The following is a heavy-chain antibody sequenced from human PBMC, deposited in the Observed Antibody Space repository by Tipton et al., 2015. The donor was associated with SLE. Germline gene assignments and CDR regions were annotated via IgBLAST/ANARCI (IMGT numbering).Heavy chain of an antibody. CDR1: DDSISGYY. CDR2: IGHSGST. CDR3: ARFERIMIQFGGVTITPGGVDY. J-gene: IGHJ4*02. V-gene: IGHV4-59*08. D-gene: IGHD3-16*01. Sequence: TLSLTCTVSDDSISGYYWSWIRQPPGKGLEWIGYIGHSGSTNYNPSLNSRVTMSIDTSKNQFSLKLSSVTAADTAMYYCARFERIMIQFGGVTITPGGVDYWGQGTLVTVSS.